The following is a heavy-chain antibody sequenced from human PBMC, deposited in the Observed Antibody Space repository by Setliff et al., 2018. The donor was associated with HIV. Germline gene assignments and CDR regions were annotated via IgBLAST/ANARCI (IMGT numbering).Heavy chain of an antibody. V-gene: IGHV3-72*01. CDR1: GFTLSDYY. Sequence: PGGSLRLSCAVSGFTLSDYYMDWVRQAPGKGLEWVGRTRNKANGYITEYGASVQGRFTISRDNSKDSLSLQMNNLKAEDTAVYHCVRAAAGLDIWSQGIRVTVSS. CDR3: VRAAAGLDI. CDR2: TRNKANGYIT. J-gene: IGHJ4*02.